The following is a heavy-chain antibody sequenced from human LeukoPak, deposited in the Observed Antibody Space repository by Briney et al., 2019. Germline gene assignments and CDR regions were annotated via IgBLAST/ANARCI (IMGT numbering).Heavy chain of an antibody. CDR2: IYYSGST. D-gene: IGHD6-19*01. Sequence: PSETLSLTCTVSGGSINSSSFYWAWIRQPPGKGLEWIGSIYYSGSTYYRPSLKSRLTIYVDTSKSQFFLKLSSVTATDTAVYYCASHDISGWGGIDYWGQGALVTVS. CDR3: ASHDISGWGGIDY. V-gene: IGHV4-39*01. J-gene: IGHJ4*02. CDR1: GGSINSSSFY.